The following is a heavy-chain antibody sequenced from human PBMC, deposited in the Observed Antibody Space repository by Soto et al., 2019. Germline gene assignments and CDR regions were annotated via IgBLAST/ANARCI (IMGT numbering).Heavy chain of an antibody. CDR2: INPNSGGT. CDR1: GYTFTGYY. J-gene: IGHJ6*02. Sequence: ASVKVSCKASGYTFTGYYMHWVRPAPGQGLEWMGWINPNSGGTNYAQKFQGRVTMTRDTSTSTVYMELSSLRSEDTAVYYCARDPSYQSAYGMDVWGQGTTVTVSS. V-gene: IGHV1-2*02. D-gene: IGHD2-2*01. CDR3: ARDPSYQSAYGMDV.